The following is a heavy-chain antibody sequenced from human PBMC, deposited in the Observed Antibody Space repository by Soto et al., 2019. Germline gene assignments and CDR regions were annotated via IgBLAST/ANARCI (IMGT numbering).Heavy chain of an antibody. CDR1: GGSISSYY. J-gene: IGHJ5*02. V-gene: IGHV4-59*01. CDR3: ARAFMTTVTTDWFDP. CDR2: IYYSGST. Sequence: PSETLSLTCTVSGGSISSYYWSWIRQPPGKGLEWIGYIYYSGSTNYNPSLKSRVTISVDTSKNQFSLKLSSVTAADTAVYYCARAFMTTVTTDWFDPWGQGTLVTVSS. D-gene: IGHD4-17*01.